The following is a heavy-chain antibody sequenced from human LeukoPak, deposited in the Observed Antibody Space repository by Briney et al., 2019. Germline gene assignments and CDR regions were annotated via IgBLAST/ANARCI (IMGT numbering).Heavy chain of an antibody. J-gene: IGHJ1*01. D-gene: IGHD1-7*01. CDR3: AREHNWNYVAYFQH. CDR1: GGSISSGDYY. Sequence: SETLSLTCTVSGGSISSGDYYWSWIRQPPGKGLEWIGYIYYSGSTNYNPSLKSRVTISVDTSKNQFSLKLSSVTAADTAVYYCAREHNWNYVAYFQHWGQGTLVTVSS. V-gene: IGHV4-61*08. CDR2: IYYSGST.